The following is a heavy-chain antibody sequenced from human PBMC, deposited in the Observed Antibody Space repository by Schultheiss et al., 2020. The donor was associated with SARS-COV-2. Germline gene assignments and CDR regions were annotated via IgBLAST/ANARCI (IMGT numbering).Heavy chain of an antibody. CDR1: GFTFSSYE. V-gene: IGHV3-48*03. J-gene: IGHJ3*02. D-gene: IGHD4-17*01. Sequence: GGSLRLSCAASGFTFSSYEMNWVRQAPGKGLEWVSYISSSGSTIYYADSVKGRFTISRDNAKNSLYLQMNSLRAEDTAVYYCARARGAAYAPDAFDIWGQGTMVTVSS. CDR2: ISSSGSTI. CDR3: ARARGAAYAPDAFDI.